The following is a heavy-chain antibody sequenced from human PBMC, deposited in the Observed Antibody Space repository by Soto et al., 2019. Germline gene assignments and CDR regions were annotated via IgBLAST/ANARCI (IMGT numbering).Heavy chain of an antibody. Sequence: GGSLRLSCAASGFTFSSYAMSWVRQAPGKGLEWVSAISGSGGSTYYADSVKGRFTISRDNSKNTLYLQMNSLRAEDTAVYYCARDSVAGRYYFDYWGQGTLVTVSS. CDR2: ISGSGGST. CDR3: ARDSVAGRYYFDY. V-gene: IGHV3-23*01. CDR1: GFTFSSYA. D-gene: IGHD6-19*01. J-gene: IGHJ4*02.